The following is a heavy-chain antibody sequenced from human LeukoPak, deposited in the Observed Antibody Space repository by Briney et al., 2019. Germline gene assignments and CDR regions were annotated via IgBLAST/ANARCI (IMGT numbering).Heavy chain of an antibody. CDR3: ARSETYYDILTGAGPGAFDI. V-gene: IGHV3-74*01. Sequence: GGSLRLSCAASGFTFSSYWMHWVRQAPGKGLVWVSRINSDGSSTSYADSVKGRFTISRDNAKNTLYLQMNSLRAEDTAVYYCARSETYYDILTGAGPGAFDIWGQGTMVTVSS. J-gene: IGHJ3*02. CDR2: INSDGSST. D-gene: IGHD3-9*01. CDR1: GFTFSSYW.